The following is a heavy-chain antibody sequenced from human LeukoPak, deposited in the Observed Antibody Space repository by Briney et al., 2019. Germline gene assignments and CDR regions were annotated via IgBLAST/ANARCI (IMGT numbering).Heavy chain of an antibody. CDR1: GXTFGSYA. Sequence: PGGSLRLSCAASGXTFGSYAMSWVRQAPGKGLEWVSAISGSGGSTYYADSVKGRFTISRDNSKNTLYLQMNSLRAEDTAVYYCAKAGDIVVVPAANLHFDYWGQGTLVTVSS. D-gene: IGHD2-2*01. CDR3: AKAGDIVVVPAANLHFDY. J-gene: IGHJ4*02. CDR2: ISGSGGST. V-gene: IGHV3-23*01.